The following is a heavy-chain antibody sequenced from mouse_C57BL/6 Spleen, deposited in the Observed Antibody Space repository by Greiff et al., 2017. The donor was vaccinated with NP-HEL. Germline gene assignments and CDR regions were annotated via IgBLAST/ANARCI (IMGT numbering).Heavy chain of an antibody. CDR2: IYPRDGST. Sequence: VQLQESDAELVKPGASVKISCKVSGYTFTDHTIHWMQQRPEQGLEWIGYIYPRDGSTKYNEKFKGKATLTADKSSSTAYMQLNSLTSEDSAVYFCARDYVSSPYYFDYWGQGTTLTVSS. J-gene: IGHJ2*01. V-gene: IGHV1-78*01. CDR1: GYTFTDHT. CDR3: ARDYVSSPYYFDY. D-gene: IGHD1-1*01.